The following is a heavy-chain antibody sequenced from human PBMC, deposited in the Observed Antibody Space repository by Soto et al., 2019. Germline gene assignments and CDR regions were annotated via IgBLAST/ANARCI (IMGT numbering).Heavy chain of an antibody. CDR1: GFTFSSYA. CDR3: AKTANGWFSAFDI. CDR2: ISGSGGTT. Sequence: PGGSLRLSCAASGFTFSSYATSWVRQAPGKGLEWGSVISGSGGTTYYADSVKGRFTFSRDNSKNTLYLQMNSRRAEDTAVYYCAKTANGWFSAFDIWGQGTMVTVSS. D-gene: IGHD6-19*01. J-gene: IGHJ3*02. V-gene: IGHV3-23*01.